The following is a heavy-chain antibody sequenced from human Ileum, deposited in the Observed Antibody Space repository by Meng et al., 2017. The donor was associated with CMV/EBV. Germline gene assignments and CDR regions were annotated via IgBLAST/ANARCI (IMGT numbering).Heavy chain of an antibody. CDR2: INPNSGGT. Sequence: QVQLVQSGAEVKKPGASVKVSCKASGYTFTDYYIHWVRQAPGQGLEWVGWINPNSGGTSYAQKFQGRVTMTRDTSISTAYMELSSLRSDDTAVYYCARDFRWGAKFRRDWFDPWGQGTLVTVAS. CDR3: ARDFRWGAKFRRDWFDP. CDR1: GYTFTDYY. J-gene: IGHJ5*02. D-gene: IGHD3-16*01. V-gene: IGHV1-2*02.